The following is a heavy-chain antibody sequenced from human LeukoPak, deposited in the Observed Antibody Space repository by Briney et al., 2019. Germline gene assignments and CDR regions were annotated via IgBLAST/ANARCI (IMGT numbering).Heavy chain of an antibody. V-gene: IGHV3-23*01. D-gene: IGHD6-6*01. CDR3: AKEQSSSGFFDY. J-gene: IGHJ4*02. CDR2: ISGRGDRT. Sequence: VGSLRLSCAASGFTFSSYAMSWVRQAPGKGLEWVSAISGRGDRTYYADSVKGRFTISRDNSKNTLYLQMNSLRAEDTAVYYCAKEQSSSGFFDYWGQGTLVTV. CDR1: GFTFSSYA.